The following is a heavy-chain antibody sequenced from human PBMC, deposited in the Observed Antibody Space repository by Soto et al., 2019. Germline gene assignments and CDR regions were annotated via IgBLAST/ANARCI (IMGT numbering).Heavy chain of an antibody. CDR3: AMSIEAAVDFDH. D-gene: IGHD6-13*01. V-gene: IGHV1-18*01. CDR1: GYTFTSYG. CDR2: ISAYNGNT. Sequence: QVQLVQSGAEVKKPGASVKVSCKASGYTFTSYGISWVRQAPGKVHEWMGWISAYNGNTNYAQKLQGRVTLTTDTSTSTADMELRSLTSDDTAVYYCAMSIEAAVDFDHLGQGTLVTVSS. J-gene: IGHJ4*02.